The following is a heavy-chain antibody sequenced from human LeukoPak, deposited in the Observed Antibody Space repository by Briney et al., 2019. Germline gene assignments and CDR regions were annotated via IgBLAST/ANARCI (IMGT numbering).Heavy chain of an antibody. CDR2: ISGSGGST. CDR1: GFIFSSYA. V-gene: IGHV3-23*01. J-gene: IGHJ4*02. CDR3: AKVEELIVVVPAAMDY. Sequence: GGSLRLSCVTSGFIFSSYAMNWVRQAPGKGLEWVSGISGSGGSTYYADSVKGRFTISRDNSKNTLYLQMNSLRAEDTAVYYCAKVEELIVVVPAAMDYWGQGTLVTVSS. D-gene: IGHD2-2*01.